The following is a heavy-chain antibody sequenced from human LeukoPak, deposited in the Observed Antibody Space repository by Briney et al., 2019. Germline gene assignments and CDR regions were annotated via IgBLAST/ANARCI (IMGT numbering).Heavy chain of an antibody. V-gene: IGHV1-2*02. J-gene: IGHJ4*02. CDR2: INPNSGGT. CDR1: GYTFTDYF. D-gene: IGHD6-13*01. Sequence: ASVKVSCKASGYTFTDYFIHWVRQAPGQGLEWMGWINPNSGGTKYAQKFQGRVTLTRDTSISTAYLELSRLRSDDTAAYYCARPPAAGTDYWGQGALVTVSS. CDR3: ARPPAAGTDY.